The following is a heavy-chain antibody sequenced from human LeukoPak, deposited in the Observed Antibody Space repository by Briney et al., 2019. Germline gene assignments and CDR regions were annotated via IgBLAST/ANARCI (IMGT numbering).Heavy chain of an antibody. J-gene: IGHJ5*02. CDR2: IHHSGGT. V-gene: IGHV4-59*01. D-gene: IGHD3-22*01. CDR3: ARRGSYYYDSSGYYWFDP. Sequence: SETLSLTCTVSGGSISSYYWSWTRQPPGKGLEWIGYIHHSGGTNYKPSLKSRVSISVDTSKNQFSLKLSSVTAADTAVYYCARRGSYYYDSSGYYWFDPWGQGTLVTVSS. CDR1: GGSISSYY.